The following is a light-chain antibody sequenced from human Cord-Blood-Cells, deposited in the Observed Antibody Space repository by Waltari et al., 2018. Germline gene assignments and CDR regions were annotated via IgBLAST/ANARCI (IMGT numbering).Light chain of an antibody. V-gene: IGKV3-15*01. CDR3: QQYNNWPPLT. Sequence: EIVLTQSRATLSVSPGDRATLSCRASQSVSSNLAWYQQKPGQAPRLLIYGAATRATGIPARFSGSGSGTEFTLTISSLQSEDFAVYYCQQYNNWPPLTFGGGTKVEIK. CDR1: QSVSSN. CDR2: GAA. J-gene: IGKJ4*01.